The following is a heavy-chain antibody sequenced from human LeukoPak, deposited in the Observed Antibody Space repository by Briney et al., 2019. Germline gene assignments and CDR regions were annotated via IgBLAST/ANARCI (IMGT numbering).Heavy chain of an antibody. CDR3: ARINGWSGAQYYFDS. V-gene: IGHV4-39*07. CDR1: SGSISSSNYY. J-gene: IGHJ4*02. Sequence: SETLSLTCIVSSGSISSSNYYWGWIRQPPGKGLEWIGSIYYSGSTYYNPSLKSRVTISIDTSKKNFSLNLSSVTAADTAVYYCARINGWSGAQYYFDSWGQGTLVTVSS. CDR2: IYYSGST. D-gene: IGHD6-19*01.